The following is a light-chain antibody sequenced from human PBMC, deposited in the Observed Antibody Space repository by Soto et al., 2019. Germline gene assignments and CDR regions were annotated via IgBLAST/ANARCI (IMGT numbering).Light chain of an antibody. CDR2: AAS. J-gene: IGKJ4*01. CDR1: QGISSY. CDR3: QQLNSFPLT. Sequence: DIQLTQSPSFLSASVGDRVTITCRASQGISSYLACYQQKSGKAPKLLIYAASTLQSGVPSRFSGSGSGTEFTLTISSLQPEDFATYYCQQLNSFPLTFGGGTKVEIK. V-gene: IGKV1-9*01.